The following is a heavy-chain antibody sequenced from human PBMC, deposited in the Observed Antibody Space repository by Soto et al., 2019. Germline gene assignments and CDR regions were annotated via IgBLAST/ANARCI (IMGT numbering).Heavy chain of an antibody. CDR2: ISNRGDT. CDR1: GFIVSDTY. D-gene: IGHD2-15*01. CDR3: ARGPRYCRGGRCPIKGDAYDI. J-gene: IGHJ3*02. V-gene: IGHV3-66*01. Sequence: EVQLVESGGGLVQPGGSLRLSCTASGFIVSDTYVNWVRQAPGKGLEWVSVISNRGDTHYADSVRGRFSLSRDISDNTLHLQMNHLGIEDTAGYYRARGPRYCRGGRCPIKGDAYDIWGQGTMVNVSS.